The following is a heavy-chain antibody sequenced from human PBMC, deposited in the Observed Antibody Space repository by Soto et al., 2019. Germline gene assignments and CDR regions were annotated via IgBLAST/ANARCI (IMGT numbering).Heavy chain of an antibody. CDR2: IYYSGST. CDR1: GGSISSSSYY. V-gene: IGHV4-39*01. CDR3: ASSYGDAVSY. Sequence: QLQLQESGPGLVKPSETLSLTCTVSGGSISSSSYYWGWIRQPSGKGLEWIGSIYYSGSTYYNPSLQSQVTTSVDTSKNQFSLKLSSVTTSVSAVYYYASSYGDAVSYWGQGTLVTVSS. J-gene: IGHJ4*02. D-gene: IGHD4-17*01.